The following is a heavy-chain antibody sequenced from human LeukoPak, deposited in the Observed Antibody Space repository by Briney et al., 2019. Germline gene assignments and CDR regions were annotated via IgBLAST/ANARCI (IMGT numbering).Heavy chain of an antibody. V-gene: IGHV4-34*01. CDR1: GGSFSGYY. J-gene: IGHJ5*02. CDR2: INHSGST. D-gene: IGHD2-15*01. Sequence: SETLSLTCAVYGGSFSGYYWSWIRQPPGKGLEWIGEINHSGSTNYNPSLKSRVTISVDTSKNQFSLKLSSVTATDTAVYYCARGRNPLGYCSGGSCYYTWSDPWGQGTLVTVSS. CDR3: ARGRNPLGYCSGGSCYYTWSDP.